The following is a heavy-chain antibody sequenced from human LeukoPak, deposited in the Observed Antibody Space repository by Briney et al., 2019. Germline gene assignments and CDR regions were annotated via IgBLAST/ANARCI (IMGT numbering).Heavy chain of an antibody. CDR2: ISYDGSNK. D-gene: IGHD1-7*01. Sequence: GGSLRLSCAASGFTFSSYGMHWVRQAPGEGLEWVAVISYDGSNKYYADSVKGRFTISRDNAKNSLYLQMNSLRAEGTAVYYCARVGTGTLSPFDYWGQGTLVTVSS. CDR3: ARVGTGTLSPFDY. CDR1: GFTFSSYG. J-gene: IGHJ4*02. V-gene: IGHV3-30*03.